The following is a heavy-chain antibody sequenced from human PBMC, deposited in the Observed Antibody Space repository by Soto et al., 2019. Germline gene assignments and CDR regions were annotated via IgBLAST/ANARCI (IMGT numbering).Heavy chain of an antibody. CDR2: INPAGTIT. J-gene: IGHJ5*01. CDR3: TSDTFGLRDT. Sequence: MQMVESGGGSVQPGGSLRLSCAASGFPFSHYWMHWVRQTPGKGLVLVSRINPAGTITNYADSVEGRFTISRDNADSALFLQMNSLSAEDTAIYYCTSDTFGLRDTWGHGTLVTVSS. V-gene: IGHV3-74*01. CDR1: GFPFSHYW. D-gene: IGHD3-16*01.